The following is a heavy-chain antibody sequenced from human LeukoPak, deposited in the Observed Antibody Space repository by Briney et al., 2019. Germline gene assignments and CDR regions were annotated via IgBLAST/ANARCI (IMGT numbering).Heavy chain of an antibody. CDR1: GYTFTSYG. CDR2: ISAYNGNT. Sequence: ASVKVSGKASGYTFTSYGISWVRQAPGQGLEWMGWISAYNGNTNYAQKLQGRVTMTTDTSTSTAYMELRSLRSDDTAVYYCASVGATDYYFDYWGQGTLVTVSS. V-gene: IGHV1-18*01. J-gene: IGHJ4*02. D-gene: IGHD1-26*01. CDR3: ASVGATDYYFDY.